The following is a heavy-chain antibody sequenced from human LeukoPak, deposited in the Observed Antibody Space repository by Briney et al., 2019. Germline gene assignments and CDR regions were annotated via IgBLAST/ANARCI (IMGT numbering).Heavy chain of an antibody. CDR2: INHSGST. Sequence: SETLSLTCAVYGGSFSGYYWSWIRQPPGKGLEWIGEINHSGSTNYNPSLKSRVTISVDTSKNQFSLKLSSVTAADTAVYYCAREGGRYGAGWGQGTLVIVSS. J-gene: IGHJ4*02. CDR3: AREGGRYGAG. D-gene: IGHD4-17*01. V-gene: IGHV4-34*01. CDR1: GGSFSGYY.